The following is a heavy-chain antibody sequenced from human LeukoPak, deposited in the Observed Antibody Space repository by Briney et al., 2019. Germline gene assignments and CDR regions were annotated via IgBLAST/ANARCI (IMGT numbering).Heavy chain of an antibody. D-gene: IGHD3-3*01. V-gene: IGHV4-38-2*02. J-gene: IGHJ4*02. CDR3: ARLRFDFWSGYTHPYFDY. CDR2: IYHSGST. Sequence: SETLSLTCTISGYSISGGYYWGWVRQPPGKGLEWIGSIYHSGSTYYNPSLESRVTMSADTSKNQFSLKLNSVTAADTAVFYCARLRFDFWSGYTHPYFDYWGQGTLVTVSS. CDR1: GYSISGGYY.